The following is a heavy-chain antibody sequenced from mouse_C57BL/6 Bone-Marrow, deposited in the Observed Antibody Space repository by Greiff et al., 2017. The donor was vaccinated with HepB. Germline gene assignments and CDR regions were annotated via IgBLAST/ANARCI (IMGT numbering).Heavy chain of an antibody. V-gene: IGHV1-72*01. Sequence: KESCKASGYTFTSYWMHWVKQRPGRGLEWIGRIDPNSGGTKYNEKFKSKATLTVDKPSSTAYMQLSSLTSEDSAVYYCARSTTVVATPAMDYWGQGTSVTVSS. J-gene: IGHJ4*01. CDR2: IDPNSGGT. D-gene: IGHD1-1*01. CDR3: ARSTTVVATPAMDY. CDR1: GYTFTSYW.